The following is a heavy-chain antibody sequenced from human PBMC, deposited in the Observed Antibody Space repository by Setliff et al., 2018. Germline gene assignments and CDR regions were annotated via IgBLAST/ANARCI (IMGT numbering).Heavy chain of an antibody. J-gene: IGHJ5*02. CDR1: GYTFTSYA. CDR3: ARGAWFGELGWFDP. V-gene: IGHV1-3*01. Sequence: ASVKVSCKASGYTFTSYAMHWVRQAPGQRLEWMGWINAGNGNTKYSQKFQGRVTMTTDTSTSTAYMELRSLRSDDTAVYYCARGAWFGELGWFDPWGQGTLVTVSS. D-gene: IGHD3-10*01. CDR2: INAGNGNT.